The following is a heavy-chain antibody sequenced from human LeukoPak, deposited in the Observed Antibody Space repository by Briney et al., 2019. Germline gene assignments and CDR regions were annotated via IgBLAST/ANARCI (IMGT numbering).Heavy chain of an antibody. Sequence: GGSPRLSCAGSGFTFSSYAMNWVRQAPGKGLEWVSSITGSDFTTYYADSVKGRFTISRGNSKNTLYLQMNSLRAEDTAVYYCAKIGSTFYYYYMDVWGKGTTVTVSS. CDR2: ITGSDFTT. CDR1: GFTFSSYA. CDR3: AKIGSTFYYYYMDV. V-gene: IGHV3-23*01. J-gene: IGHJ6*03. D-gene: IGHD2/OR15-2a*01.